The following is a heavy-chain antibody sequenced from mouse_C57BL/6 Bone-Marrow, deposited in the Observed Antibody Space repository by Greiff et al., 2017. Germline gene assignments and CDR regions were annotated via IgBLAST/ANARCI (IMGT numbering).Heavy chain of an antibody. J-gene: IGHJ4*01. D-gene: IGHD1-1*01. CDR3: TREYYGSSYRYYAMDY. Sequence: EVKLVESGEGLVKPGGSLKLSCAASGFTFSSYAMSWVRQTPEKRLEWVAYISSGGDYIYYADTVKGRFTISRDNARNTLYLQMSSLKSEDTAMYYCTREYYGSSYRYYAMDYWGQGTSVTVSS. CDR1: GFTFSSYA. CDR2: ISSGGDYI. V-gene: IGHV5-9-1*02.